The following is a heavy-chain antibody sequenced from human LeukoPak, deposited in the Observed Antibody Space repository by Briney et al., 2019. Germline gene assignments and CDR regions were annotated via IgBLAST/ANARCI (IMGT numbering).Heavy chain of an antibody. CDR3: AREKDDHGDPGPLDA. J-gene: IGHJ5*02. Sequence: GGSLRLSCAASGFTFSNYWMHWVRQAPGKGLVWVSRVNNDGSTTNYADSVKGRFTISRDNAANTLFLRMSSLRAEDTAVYYCAREKDDHGDPGPLDAWGQGDLVTVSS. V-gene: IGHV3-74*01. D-gene: IGHD4-17*01. CDR2: VNNDGSTT. CDR1: GFTFSNYW.